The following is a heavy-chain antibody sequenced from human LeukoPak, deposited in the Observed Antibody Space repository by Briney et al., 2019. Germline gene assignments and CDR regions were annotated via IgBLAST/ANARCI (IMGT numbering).Heavy chain of an antibody. CDR1: GFTLSNVC. Sequence: GGSMSLSCAASGFTLSNVCMRWVRHAPGGGREWVGRIKSKTDGGTTDYAATVKGRFTISRDDSNNTLYLQMNRLKTEDTAVYYCTTTTCIQLLSNWRQGTLVTVSS. CDR3: TTTTCIQLLSN. V-gene: IGHV3-15*01. D-gene: IGHD5-18*01. CDR2: IKSKTDGGTT. J-gene: IGHJ4*02.